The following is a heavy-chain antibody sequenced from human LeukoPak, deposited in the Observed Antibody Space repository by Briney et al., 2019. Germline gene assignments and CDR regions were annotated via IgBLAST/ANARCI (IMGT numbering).Heavy chain of an antibody. V-gene: IGHV3-21*01. J-gene: IGHJ6*04. Sequence: GGSLRLSCAASGFTFSSCSMNWVRQAPGKGLEWVSSISSSSSYIYYADSVKGRFTISRDNAKNSLYLQMNSLRAEDTAVYYCARDLCRTIFGVVSAMCIGMDVWGKGTTVTVSS. CDR2: ISSSSSYI. CDR1: GFTFSSCS. D-gene: IGHD3-3*01. CDR3: ARDLCRTIFGVVSAMCIGMDV.